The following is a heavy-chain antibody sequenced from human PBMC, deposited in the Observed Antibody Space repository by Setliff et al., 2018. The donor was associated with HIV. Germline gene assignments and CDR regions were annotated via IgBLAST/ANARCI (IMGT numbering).Heavy chain of an antibody. Sequence: GGSLRLSCAASGFTFSDYPMNWVRQAPGKGLEWVSHIYPDSNNIDSTDSVKGRFTISRDNAKNSLYLQMNSLRAEDAAVYYCATDLHWAFDYWGQGSLVTVSS. CDR3: ATDLHWAFDY. CDR2: IYPDSNNI. V-gene: IGHV3-48*01. CDR1: GFTFSDYP. D-gene: IGHD7-27*01. J-gene: IGHJ4*02.